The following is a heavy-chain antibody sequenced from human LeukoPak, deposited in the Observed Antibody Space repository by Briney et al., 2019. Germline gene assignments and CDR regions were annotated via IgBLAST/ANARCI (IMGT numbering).Heavy chain of an antibody. Sequence: GGSLRLSCAASGFTFSSYGMHWVRQAPGKGLEWVAVISYDGSNKYYADSVKGRFTISRDNSKNTLYLQMNSLRAEDTAVYYCARGGVYDSSGYLDYWGQGTLVTVSS. CDR1: GFTFSSYG. V-gene: IGHV3-30*19. D-gene: IGHD3-22*01. J-gene: IGHJ4*02. CDR2: ISYDGSNK. CDR3: ARGGVYDSSGYLDY.